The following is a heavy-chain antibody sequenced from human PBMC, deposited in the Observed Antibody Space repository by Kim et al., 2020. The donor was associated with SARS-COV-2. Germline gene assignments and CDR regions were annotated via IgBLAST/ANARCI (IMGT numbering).Heavy chain of an antibody. CDR2: IYYSGST. D-gene: IGHD3-22*01. J-gene: IGHJ4*02. CDR1: GGSISSYY. Sequence: SETLSLTCTVSGGSISSYYWSWIRQPPGKGLEWIGYIYYSGSTNYNPSLKSRVTISVDTSKNQFSLKLSSVTAADTAVYYCARARRDYYDSSGYLSMYYFDYWGQGTLVTVSS. CDR3: ARARRDYYDSSGYLSMYYFDY. V-gene: IGHV4-59*01.